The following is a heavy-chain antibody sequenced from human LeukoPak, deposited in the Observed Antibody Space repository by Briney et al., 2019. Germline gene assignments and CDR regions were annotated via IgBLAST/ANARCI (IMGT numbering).Heavy chain of an antibody. CDR1: GGSFSGYY. CDR2: INHSGST. V-gene: IGHV4-34*01. J-gene: IGHJ4*02. CDR3: AREGSSGSNIDY. D-gene: IGHD1-26*01. Sequence: PSETLSLTCAVYGGSFSGYYWSWIRQPPGKGLEWIGEINHSGSTNCNPSLKSRVTISVDTSKNQLSLKLSSVTAADTAVYYCAREGSSGSNIDYWGQGTLVTVSS.